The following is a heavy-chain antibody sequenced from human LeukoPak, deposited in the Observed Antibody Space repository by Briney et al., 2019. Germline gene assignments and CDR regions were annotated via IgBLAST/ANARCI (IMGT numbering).Heavy chain of an antibody. J-gene: IGHJ3*02. Sequence: SETLSLTCTVFGGSINSHFWTWIRQPAGKGLEWIGRIYSSGTTHYNPSLKSRVTMSVDTSKNQFSLKLRSVTAADTAVYFCARVADYDSSGFNAFDIWGRGTMVTVSS. CDR3: ARVADYDSSGFNAFDI. CDR2: IYSSGTT. CDR1: GGSINSHF. D-gene: IGHD3-22*01. V-gene: IGHV4-4*07.